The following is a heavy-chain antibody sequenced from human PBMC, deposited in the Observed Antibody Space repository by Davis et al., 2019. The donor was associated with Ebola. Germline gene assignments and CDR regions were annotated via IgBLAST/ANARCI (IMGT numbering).Heavy chain of an antibody. CDR1: GFTFSSYA. CDR3: ARDLLKTQLPAYYYYGMDV. V-gene: IGHV3-21*01. CDR2: ISSSSSYI. J-gene: IGHJ6*02. Sequence: GESLKISCAASGFTFSSYAMSWVRQAPGKGLEWVSSISSSSSYIYYADSVKGRFTISRDNAKNSLYLQMNSLRAEDTAVYYCARDLLKTQLPAYYYYGMDVWGQGTTVTVSS. D-gene: IGHD2-2*01.